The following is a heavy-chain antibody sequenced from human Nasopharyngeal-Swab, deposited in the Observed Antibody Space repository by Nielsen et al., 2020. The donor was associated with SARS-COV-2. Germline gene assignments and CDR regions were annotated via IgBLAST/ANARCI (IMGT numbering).Heavy chain of an antibody. CDR2: ISGSGGST. Sequence: GESLKISCAASGFTFSSYAMSWVRQAPGKGLEWVSAISGSGGSTYYADSVKGRFTISRDNSKNTLYLQLNSLRAEDTAVYYCAKDHYYDSSGYWFFDYWGQGTLVTVSS. D-gene: IGHD3-22*01. CDR3: AKDHYYDSSGYWFFDY. V-gene: IGHV3-23*01. CDR1: GFTFSSYA. J-gene: IGHJ4*02.